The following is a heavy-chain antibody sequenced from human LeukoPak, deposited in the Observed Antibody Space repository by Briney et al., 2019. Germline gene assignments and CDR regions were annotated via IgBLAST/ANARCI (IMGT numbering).Heavy chain of an antibody. CDR3: ARVNYYGSGSYPF. J-gene: IGHJ4*02. CDR2: INPNSGGT. D-gene: IGHD3-10*01. V-gene: IGHV1-2*02. Sequence: ASVKVSCKASGYTFTGYYMHWVRQAPGQGLEWMGWINPNSGGTNYAQKFQGRVTMTRDTSISTAYMELSRLRSDDTAVYYCARVNYYGSGSYPFWGQGTLVTVSS. CDR1: GYTFTGYY.